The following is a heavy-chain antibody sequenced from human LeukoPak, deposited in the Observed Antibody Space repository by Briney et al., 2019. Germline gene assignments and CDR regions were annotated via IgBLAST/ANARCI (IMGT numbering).Heavy chain of an antibody. CDR2: IYNSGST. Sequence: SETLSLTCTVSGGSISNYYWSWIRQPPGKGLDWIGDIYNSGSTNYNPSLKSRVTMSVDTSKNQFSLQLSSVTVADTAVYYCARLDSGYGKYYFDYWGQGTLVTVSS. V-gene: IGHV4-59*01. D-gene: IGHD5-12*01. CDR1: GGSISNYY. J-gene: IGHJ4*02. CDR3: ARLDSGYGKYYFDY.